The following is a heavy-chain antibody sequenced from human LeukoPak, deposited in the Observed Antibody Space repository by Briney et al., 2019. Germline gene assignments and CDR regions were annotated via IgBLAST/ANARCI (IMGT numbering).Heavy chain of an antibody. J-gene: IGHJ4*02. CDR2: ISAYNGNT. CDR3: ARSRRDCSNYVDY. D-gene: IGHD4-11*01. V-gene: IGHV1-18*01. Sequence: ASVKVSCKASGYTFTRYGISWVRQAPGQGLEWMGWISAYNGNTNYAQMLQGRVTMTTDTSTSTAYMELRSLISDDTAVYYCARSRRDCSNYVDYWGQGTLVTVSS. CDR1: GYTFTRYG.